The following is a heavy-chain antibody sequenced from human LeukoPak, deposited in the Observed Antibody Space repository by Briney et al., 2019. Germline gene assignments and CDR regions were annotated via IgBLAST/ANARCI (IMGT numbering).Heavy chain of an antibody. CDR2: TSYDGSNK. D-gene: IGHD3-10*01. Sequence: GGSLRLSCAASGFTFSSYGMHWVRQAPGKGLEWVAVTSYDGSNKYYADSVKGRFTISRDNSKNTLYLQMNSLRAEDTALYYCAKDSAYYYYGMDVWGQGTTVTVSS. CDR3: AKDSAYYYYGMDV. CDR1: GFTFSSYG. V-gene: IGHV3-30*18. J-gene: IGHJ6*02.